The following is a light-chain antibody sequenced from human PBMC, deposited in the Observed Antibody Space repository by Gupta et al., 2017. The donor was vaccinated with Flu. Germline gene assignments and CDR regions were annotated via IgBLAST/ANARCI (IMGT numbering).Light chain of an antibody. CDR2: MDS. V-gene: IGLV3-9*01. Sequence: SSELTQPLSVSVAMVQTARIRCGVNNIGSNSGHWYPPQPAQAHVLVIYMDSNRATGMPERFSASKSVSTATLTVCGAQAGDEGNFYYHVWHSGHVVFGGGTKLTVL. CDR1: NIGSNS. J-gene: IGLJ2*01. CDR3: HVWHSGHVV.